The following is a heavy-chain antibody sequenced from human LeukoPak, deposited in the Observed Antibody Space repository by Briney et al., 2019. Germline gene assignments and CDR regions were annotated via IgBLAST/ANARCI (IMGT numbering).Heavy chain of an antibody. CDR1: GLHFSGTA. CDR2: ISHDGMNA. D-gene: IGHD5-18*01. J-gene: IGHJ5*02. CDR3: AKDGAQYSTGPECDP. V-gene: IGHV3-23*01. Sequence: GGSLRLSCAASGLHFSGTAMSWVRQAPGKGLEWVSAISHDGMNAYYADSVKGRFTISRDNSKKTVSLEMSSLTAADTGVYYCAKDGAQYSTGPECDPRGQGALVTVSP.